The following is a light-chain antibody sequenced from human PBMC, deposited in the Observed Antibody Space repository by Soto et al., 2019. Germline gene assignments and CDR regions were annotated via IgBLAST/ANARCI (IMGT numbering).Light chain of an antibody. V-gene: IGKV3-20*01. CDR1: RTVDGNY. Sequence: EVVLTQSPGTLSLSPGERATLSCRASRTVDGNYLAWYHQKPGQAPRLLIHSASTRAPGIPDRFSASGAGTDFTLTISRLEAEDSAVYYCQHYGSSPPYTFGQGTKLKIK. CDR2: SAS. CDR3: QHYGSSPPYT. J-gene: IGKJ2*01.